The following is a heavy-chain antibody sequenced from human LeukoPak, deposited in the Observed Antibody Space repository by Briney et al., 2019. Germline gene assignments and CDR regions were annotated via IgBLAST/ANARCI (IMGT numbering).Heavy chain of an antibody. Sequence: GGSLRLSCAASGFTFSSYSMNWVRQAPGKGLEWVSSISSSSSYIYYADSVKGRFTISRDNAKNSLYLQMNSLRAEDTAVYYCARDDEKAGWFGEFGDRYYYYGMDVWGQGTTVTVSS. CDR3: ARDDEKAGWFGEFGDRYYYYGMDV. D-gene: IGHD3-10*01. CDR1: GFTFSSYS. CDR2: ISSSSSYI. V-gene: IGHV3-21*01. J-gene: IGHJ6*02.